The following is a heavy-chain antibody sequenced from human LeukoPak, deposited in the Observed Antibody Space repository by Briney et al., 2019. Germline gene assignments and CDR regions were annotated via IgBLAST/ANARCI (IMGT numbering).Heavy chain of an antibody. Sequence: ASVKVSCKPSGYTFTSYDINWVRQATGQGLEWMGWMNPNSGNTGCAQKFQGRVTMTRNTSISTAYMELSSLRSEDTAVYYCARELDPARFDYWGQGTLVTVSS. CDR3: ARELDPARFDY. CDR1: GYTFTSYD. V-gene: IGHV1-8*01. CDR2: MNPNSGNT. J-gene: IGHJ4*02.